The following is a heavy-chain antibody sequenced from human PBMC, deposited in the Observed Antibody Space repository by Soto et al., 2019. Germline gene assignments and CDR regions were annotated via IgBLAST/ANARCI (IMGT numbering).Heavy chain of an antibody. CDR1: GFTVSSNY. D-gene: IGHD5-18*01. CDR2: IYSGGST. J-gene: IGHJ4*02. V-gene: IGHV3-53*01. Sequence: PGGSLRLSCAASGFTVSSNYMSWVRQAPGKGLEWVSFIYSGGSTYYADSLKFRFTISRDNSKNTLYLQMNSLRAEDTAVYYGARGYPAMQIDYWAQGTLVPVSS. CDR3: ARGYPAMQIDY.